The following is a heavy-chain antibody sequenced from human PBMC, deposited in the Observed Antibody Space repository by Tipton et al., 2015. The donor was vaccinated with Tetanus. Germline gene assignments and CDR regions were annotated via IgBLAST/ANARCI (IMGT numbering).Heavy chain of an antibody. CDR3: ARDVTGTASGRR. Sequence: SLRLSCAASGFAFSSYLMTWVRQAPGKGLELVASLKRDATEEYYVDSVKGRFAISRDNARNLLFLQMNGLRVEDTAVYYCARDVTGTASGRRWGQGTLVTVSS. J-gene: IGHJ4*02. CDR2: LKRDATEE. V-gene: IGHV3-7*01. CDR1: GFAFSSYL. D-gene: IGHD1-14*01.